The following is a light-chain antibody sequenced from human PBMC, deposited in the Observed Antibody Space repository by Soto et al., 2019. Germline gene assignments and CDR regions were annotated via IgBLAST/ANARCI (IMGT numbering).Light chain of an antibody. V-gene: IGKV3D-20*02. CDR1: QNLGSGY. CDR3: QHRYNWPLT. J-gene: IGKJ4*01. CDR2: DAS. Sequence: EIVLTQSPGTLSLSPGDRATLSCRASQNLGSGYLAWYQQKPGQAPRILIYDASNRATGIPARFSGSGSGTDFTLTISSLEPEDFAVYYCQHRYNWPLTFGAGTKVDIK.